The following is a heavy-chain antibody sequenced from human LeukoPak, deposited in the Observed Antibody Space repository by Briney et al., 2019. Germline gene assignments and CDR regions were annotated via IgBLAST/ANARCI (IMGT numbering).Heavy chain of an antibody. CDR2: INPNSGDT. J-gene: IGHJ6*03. CDR1: GYTFTSYD. Sequence: GASVKVSCKGSGYTFTSYDINWVRQATGQGLEWMGWINPNSGDTGYAQKFQGRVTMTRDMSTSTVCMELSSLRSEDTAVYYCARDSPCLWFGELSYYYYMDVWGKGTTVTASS. CDR3: ARDSPCLWFGELSYYYYMDV. D-gene: IGHD3-10*01. V-gene: IGHV1-8*01.